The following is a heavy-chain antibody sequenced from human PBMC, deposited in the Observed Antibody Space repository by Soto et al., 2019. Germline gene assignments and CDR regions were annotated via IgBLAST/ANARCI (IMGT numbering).Heavy chain of an antibody. CDR2: INHSGST. CDR3: ARRKSLMSYYVYFDY. V-gene: IGHV4-34*01. D-gene: IGHD1-26*01. CDR1: GGSFSGYY. Sequence: QVQLQQWGAGLFKPSEPLSLTCAVYGGSFSGYYWSWIRQPPGKGLEWIGEINHSGSTNYNPSLNSRVTISVDTSKNQCSLNLSSVTAADTAVYCCARRKSLMSYYVYFDYWGQGTLVTVSS. J-gene: IGHJ4*02.